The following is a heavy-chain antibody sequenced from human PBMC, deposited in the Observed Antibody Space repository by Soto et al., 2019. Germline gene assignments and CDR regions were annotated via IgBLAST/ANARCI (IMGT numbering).Heavy chain of an antibody. CDR1: GGSISTYY. CDR3: ARGANFYDSRGYFEY. Sequence: SETLSLTCTVSGGSISTYYWTWIRQPPGKGLEWLGYIYYSGSTNYNPSLKSRVTISVDTSKKEFSLKMSSVTAADTAVYYCARGANFYDSRGYFEYWGQGALVTVSS. CDR2: IYYSGST. J-gene: IGHJ4*02. D-gene: IGHD3-22*01. V-gene: IGHV4-59*01.